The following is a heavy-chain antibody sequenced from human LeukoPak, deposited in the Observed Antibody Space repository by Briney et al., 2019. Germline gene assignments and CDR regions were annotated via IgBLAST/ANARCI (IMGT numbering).Heavy chain of an antibody. CDR2: INHDGSTT. CDR3: VRDRFYAMDV. CDR1: GFTFSSAW. Sequence: GGSLRLSCAASGFTFSSAWMHWVRQAPGKGLVWVSRINHDGSTTNYVDSVKGRFTISRDNAKNTLYLQMNSLRAEDTAVFYCVRDRFYAMDVWGQGTTVTVSS. J-gene: IGHJ6*02. V-gene: IGHV3-74*01.